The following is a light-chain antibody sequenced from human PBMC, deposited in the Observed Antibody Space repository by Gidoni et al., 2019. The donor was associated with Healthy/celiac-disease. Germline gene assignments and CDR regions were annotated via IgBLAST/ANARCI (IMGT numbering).Light chain of an antibody. CDR3: QQYGSSPPYT. V-gene: IGKV3-20*01. Sequence: EFVLLQSPGTLSLSPGERATLSCRASQSVSSSYLAWSQQKPGQPPRLLIYGASSRATGIPDRFSGGGSGTDFTLTISRREPEDFAVYYCQQYGSSPPYTFGPGTKVDIK. CDR2: GAS. CDR1: QSVSSSY. J-gene: IGKJ3*01.